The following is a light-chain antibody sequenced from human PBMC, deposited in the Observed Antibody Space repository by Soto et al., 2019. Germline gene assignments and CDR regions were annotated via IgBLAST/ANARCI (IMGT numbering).Light chain of an antibody. J-gene: IGKJ2*01. CDR3: QQYNAWPGT. V-gene: IGKV3-15*01. CDR1: QSVGGD. CDR2: GAV. Sequence: EVVMTQSPVTLSVSPGERATLSCRASQSVGGDLAWYQQTPGQTPRLLIYGAVTRATGVAARFSGAGSGTEFTLTVDSLQSEDVAIYYCQQYNAWPGTFGQGTKLEI.